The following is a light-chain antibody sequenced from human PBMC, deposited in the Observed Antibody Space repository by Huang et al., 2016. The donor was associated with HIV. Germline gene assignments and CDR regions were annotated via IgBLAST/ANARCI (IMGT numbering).Light chain of an antibody. CDR1: QDISNY. CDR3: QQRASRVT. J-gene: IGKJ4*01. Sequence: EIVLTQSPATLSVFLGDTVSLSCRASQDISNYLGWYQQKPGKAPRLLIYDASIRPAGVSDRFSGSGSGTDFTLTLNGLESEDFAFYYCQQRASRVTFGGGT. V-gene: IGKV3-11*01. CDR2: DAS.